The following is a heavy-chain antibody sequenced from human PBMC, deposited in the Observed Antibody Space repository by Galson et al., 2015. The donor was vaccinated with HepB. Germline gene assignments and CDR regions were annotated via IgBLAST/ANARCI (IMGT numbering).Heavy chain of an antibody. CDR1: GFTFSDYA. D-gene: IGHD6-19*01. CDR2: ISGTGGTT. J-gene: IGHJ4*02. CDR3: AKYFAVSGSFDY. V-gene: IGHV3-23*01. Sequence: SLRLSCAASGFTFSDYAMGWVRQAPGKGLEWVSAISGTGGTTYYADSVRGRFTISRDNSKNTLYLQMNSLRAEDTAVFYCAKYFAVSGSFDYWGQGTLVTVSS.